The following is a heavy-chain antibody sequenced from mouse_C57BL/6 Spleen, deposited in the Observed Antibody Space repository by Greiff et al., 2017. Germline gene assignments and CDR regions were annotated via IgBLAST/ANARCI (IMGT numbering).Heavy chain of an antibody. J-gene: IGHJ4*01. CDR3: ARSHYYGSSYVAMDY. D-gene: IGHD1-1*01. CDR2: IDPSDSYT. CDR1: GYTFTSYW. V-gene: IGHV1-50*01. Sequence: QVQLQQPGAELVKPGASVKLSCKASGYTFTSYWMQWVKQRPGQGLEWIGEIDPSDSYTNYNQKFKGKATLTVDTSSSTAYRQLSSLTSEDSAVYYCARSHYYGSSYVAMDYWGQGTSVTVSS.